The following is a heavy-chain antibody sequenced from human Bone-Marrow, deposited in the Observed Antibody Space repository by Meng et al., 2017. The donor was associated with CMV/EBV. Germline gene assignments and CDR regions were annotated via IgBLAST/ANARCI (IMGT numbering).Heavy chain of an antibody. CDR3: ARGQMFHLTGAYFDY. Sequence: ASVKVSCKASGYTFTSYCISWVRQAPGQGLEWMGWISAYNGNTNYAQKLQGRVTMTTDTSTSTAYMELRSLRSDDTAVYYCARGQMFHLTGAYFDYWGQGTLVTVSS. CDR1: GYTFTSYC. CDR2: ISAYNGNT. J-gene: IGHJ4*02. D-gene: IGHD7-27*01. V-gene: IGHV1-18*01.